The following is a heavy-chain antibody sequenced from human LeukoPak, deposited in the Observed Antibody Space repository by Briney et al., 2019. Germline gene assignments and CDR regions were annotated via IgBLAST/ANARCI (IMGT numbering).Heavy chain of an antibody. Sequence: GASVTVSCKASGYTFTRYDINWVRQATGQGLEWMGWINTKSGMTGHAQKFQGRITITKDTSISTVYMELSSLSSEDTAVYFCARVDGSVDYWGQGTLVTVSS. CDR3: ARVDGSVDY. J-gene: IGHJ4*02. D-gene: IGHD3-22*01. V-gene: IGHV1-8*03. CDR2: INTKSGMT. CDR1: GYTFTRYD.